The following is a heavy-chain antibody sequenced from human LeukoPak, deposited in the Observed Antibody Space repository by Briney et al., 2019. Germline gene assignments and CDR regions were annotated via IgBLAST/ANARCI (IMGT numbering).Heavy chain of an antibody. CDR1: AFTFSSYG. D-gene: IGHD3-16*01. CDR2: IRYDGSNR. J-gene: IGHJ4*02. CDR3: TRRAVRLGEPDY. Sequence: GGSLRLSCAASAFTFSSYGMHWVRQAPGKGLEWVAFIRYDGSNRYYADSVKGRFTVSRDNAKNTAYLQMNSLKTEDTAVYYCTRRAVRLGEPDYWGQGTLVTVSS. V-gene: IGHV3-30*02.